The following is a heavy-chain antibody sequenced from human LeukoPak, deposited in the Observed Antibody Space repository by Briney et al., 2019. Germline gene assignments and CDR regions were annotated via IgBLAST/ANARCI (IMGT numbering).Heavy chain of an antibody. CDR3: ARDRGFGQADV. CDR2: IKQDGSEK. Sequence: GGSLRLSCAASGFIFSGYWMSWLRQAPGKGLEWVANIKQDGSEKYYVDSVKGRFTISRDNAKNSLYLQMNSLRAEDTAVYYCARDRGFGQADVWGKGTTVTVSS. V-gene: IGHV3-7*01. J-gene: IGHJ6*04. CDR1: GFIFSGYW. D-gene: IGHD3-10*01.